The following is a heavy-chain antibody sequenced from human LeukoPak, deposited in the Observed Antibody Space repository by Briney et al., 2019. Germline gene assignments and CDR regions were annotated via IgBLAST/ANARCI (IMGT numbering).Heavy chain of an antibody. Sequence: PGGSLRLSCAAFGLTFSSYGMSWVRQAPGKGLDWVSTISGSDGSTYYADSVKGRFTISRGNAKDMLYLQMDSLRVEDTAIYYCARGPSVLGATDNWGQGTLVAVSS. CDR3: ARGPSVLGATDN. CDR1: GLTFSSYG. D-gene: IGHD3-10*01. V-gene: IGHV3-23*01. CDR2: ISGSDGST. J-gene: IGHJ4*02.